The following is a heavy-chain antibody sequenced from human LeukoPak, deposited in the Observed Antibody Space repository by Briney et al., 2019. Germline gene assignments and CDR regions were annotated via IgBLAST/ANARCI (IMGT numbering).Heavy chain of an antibody. D-gene: IGHD2-8*01. Sequence: SETLSPTCTVSGGSISSGGYYWSWIRQHPGKGLEWIGYIYYSGSTYYNPSLKSRVTISVDTSKNQFSLKLSSVTAADTAVYYCARDDRLMGFDPWGQGTLVTVSS. J-gene: IGHJ5*02. V-gene: IGHV4-31*03. CDR1: GGSISSGGYY. CDR3: ARDDRLMGFDP. CDR2: IYYSGST.